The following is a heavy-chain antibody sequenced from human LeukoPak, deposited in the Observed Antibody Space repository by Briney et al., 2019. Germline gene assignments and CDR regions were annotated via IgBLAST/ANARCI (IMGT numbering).Heavy chain of an antibody. D-gene: IGHD4-17*01. V-gene: IGHV3-23*01. CDR2: ISGSGGST. J-gene: IGHJ3*02. CDR1: GYTFSSYA. Sequence: GGSLRLSCAASGYTFSSYAMSWVRQAPGKGLEWVSAISGSGGSTYYADSVKGRFTISRDNSKNTLYLQMNSLRAEDTAVYYCAKDKGGAVTLRAFDIWGQGTMVTVSS. CDR3: AKDKGGAVTLRAFDI.